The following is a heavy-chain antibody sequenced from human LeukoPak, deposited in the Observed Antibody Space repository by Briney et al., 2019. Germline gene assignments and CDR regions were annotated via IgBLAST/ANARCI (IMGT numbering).Heavy chain of an antibody. Sequence: GGSLRLSCAASGFSFSSCWMSWVRQAPGKGLEWVANIKQDGSEKYYADSVKGRFTISRDNAKNSLYLQMNSLRAEDTALYYCAKEMYSSSWAPFDYWGQGTLVTVSS. J-gene: IGHJ4*02. CDR1: GFSFSSCW. CDR3: AKEMYSSSWAPFDY. V-gene: IGHV3-7*03. D-gene: IGHD6-13*01. CDR2: IKQDGSEK.